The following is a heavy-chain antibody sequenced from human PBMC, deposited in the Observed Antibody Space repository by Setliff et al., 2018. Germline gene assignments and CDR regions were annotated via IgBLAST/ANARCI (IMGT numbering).Heavy chain of an antibody. CDR1: GDTFNTYT. D-gene: IGHD2-2*01. V-gene: IGHV1-8*02. Sequence: ASVKVSCKASGDTFNTYTLSWVRQATGQGLEWMGWMNPNSGNTGYAQRFQGRVTLTTDTSTSTAYMEVKSLTSDDTAVYYCARLVRYCTRTSCQRTPGAEYWGQGTLVTVSS. CDR3: ARLVRYCTRTSCQRTPGAEY. CDR2: MNPNSGNT. J-gene: IGHJ4*02.